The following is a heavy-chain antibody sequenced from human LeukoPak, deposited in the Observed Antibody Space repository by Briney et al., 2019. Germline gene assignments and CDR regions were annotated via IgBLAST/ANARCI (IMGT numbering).Heavy chain of an antibody. D-gene: IGHD4-17*01. V-gene: IGHV4-39*01. CDR3: ARLGRDGTTVTTFDY. CDR2: IYYSGST. J-gene: IGHJ4*02. CDR1: GGSISSSSYY. Sequence: PSETLSLTCTVSGGSISSSSYYWGWIRQPPGKGLEWIGSIYYSGSTYYNPSLKSRVTISVDTSKNQFSLKLSSVTAAGTAVYYCARLGRDGTTVTTFDYWGQGTLVTVSS.